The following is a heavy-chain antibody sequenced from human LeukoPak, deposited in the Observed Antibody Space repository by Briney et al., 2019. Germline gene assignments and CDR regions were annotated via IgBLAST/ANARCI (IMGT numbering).Heavy chain of an antibody. CDR3: AKDSVYRYSGSYWTDLYYFDY. Sequence: GGSLTLSCAASGFTFSTYAMSWVRQAPGKGLDRVSAISVSGGSTYYADSLKGRFTSSIDNSKTTLYLQMNSLRAEATGVYYCAKDSVYRYSGSYWTDLYYFDYWGQGTLVTVSS. J-gene: IGHJ4*02. CDR2: ISVSGGST. CDR1: GFTFSTYA. D-gene: IGHD1-26*01. V-gene: IGHV3-23*01.